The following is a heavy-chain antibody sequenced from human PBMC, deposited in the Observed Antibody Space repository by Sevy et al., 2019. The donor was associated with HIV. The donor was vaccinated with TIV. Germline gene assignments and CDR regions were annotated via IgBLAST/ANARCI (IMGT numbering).Heavy chain of an antibody. Sequence: ASVKVSCKASGGTFSSYAISWVRQAPGQGLEWMGGIIPIFGTANYAQKFQGRVTITADKSTSTAYMELSSLRSGDTAVYYCARDSSLYCSSTSCYPVYYYYMDVWGKGTTVTVSS. CDR1: GGTFSSYA. V-gene: IGHV1-69*06. D-gene: IGHD2-2*01. CDR3: ARDSSLYCSSTSCYPVYYYYMDV. CDR2: IIPIFGTA. J-gene: IGHJ6*03.